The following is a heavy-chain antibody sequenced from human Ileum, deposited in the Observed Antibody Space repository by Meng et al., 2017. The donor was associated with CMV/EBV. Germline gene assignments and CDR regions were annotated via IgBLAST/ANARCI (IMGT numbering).Heavy chain of an antibody. V-gene: IGHV4-39*01. D-gene: IGHD6-19*01. CDR2: IYYSGST. Sequence: TVSGGSISSSSYYWGWIRQPPGKGLEWIGSIYYSGSTYYNPSLKSRVTISVDTSKNQFSLKLSSVTAADTAVYYCARHRAVAAHGDYWGQGTLVTVSS. J-gene: IGHJ4*02. CDR1: GGSISSSSYY. CDR3: ARHRAVAAHGDY.